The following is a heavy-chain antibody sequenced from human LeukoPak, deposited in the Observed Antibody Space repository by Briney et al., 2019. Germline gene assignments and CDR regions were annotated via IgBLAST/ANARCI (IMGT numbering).Heavy chain of an antibody. V-gene: IGHV1-24*01. CDR1: GYTLTELS. D-gene: IGHD2-15*01. J-gene: IGHJ4*02. Sequence: VASVKVSCKVSGYTLTELSMHWVRQALGKGLEWMGGFDPEDGETIYAQKFQGRVTMTEDTSTDTAYMELSSLRSEDTAVYYCATFETSGGYCSGGSCYIYWGQGTLVTVSS. CDR3: ATFETSGGYCSGGSCYIY. CDR2: FDPEDGET.